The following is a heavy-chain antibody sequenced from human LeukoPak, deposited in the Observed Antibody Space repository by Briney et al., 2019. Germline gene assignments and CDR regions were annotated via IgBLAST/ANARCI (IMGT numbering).Heavy chain of an antibody. CDR2: VYWHNDE. J-gene: IGHJ4*02. CDR1: GFSLNSGGEA. CDR3: VHRRGYHYGYEASDH. D-gene: IGHD5-18*01. V-gene: IGHV2-5*04. Sequence: SGPTLVKSTQTLTLTCSYSGFSLNSGGEAVGWVRQPPGKAPEFLTLVYWHNDERYSPSLGARLNITKDASKNQVVLTMINMDPVDTGTYHCVHRRGYHYGYEASDHWGQGTRLIVSS.